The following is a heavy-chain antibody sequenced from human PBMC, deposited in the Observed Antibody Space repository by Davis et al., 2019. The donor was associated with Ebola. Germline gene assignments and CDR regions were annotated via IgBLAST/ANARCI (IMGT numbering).Heavy chain of an antibody. CDR2: IYYSGST. Sequence: PSETLSLTCTVSGGSVSSGSYYWSWIRQPPGKGLEWIGYIYYSGSTNYNPSLKSRVTISVDTSKNQFSLKLSSVTAADTAVYYCARDREYGSYFYFDYWGQGTLVTVSS. V-gene: IGHV4-61*01. CDR3: ARDREYGSYFYFDY. J-gene: IGHJ4*02. CDR1: GGSVSSGSYY. D-gene: IGHD1-26*01.